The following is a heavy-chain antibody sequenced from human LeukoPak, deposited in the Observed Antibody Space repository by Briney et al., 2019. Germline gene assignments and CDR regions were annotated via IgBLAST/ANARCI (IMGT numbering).Heavy chain of an antibody. CDR3: ARHTSTDYDYVWGSYRQYNWFDP. Sequence: SETLSLTCTVSDGSISSSSYYWGWIRQPPGKGLEWIGSIYYSGSTYYNPSLKSRVTISVDTSKNQFSLKLSSVTAADTAVYYCARHTSTDYDYVWGSYRQYNWFDPWGQGTLVTVSS. D-gene: IGHD3-16*02. V-gene: IGHV4-39*01. CDR2: IYYSGST. J-gene: IGHJ5*02. CDR1: DGSISSSSYY.